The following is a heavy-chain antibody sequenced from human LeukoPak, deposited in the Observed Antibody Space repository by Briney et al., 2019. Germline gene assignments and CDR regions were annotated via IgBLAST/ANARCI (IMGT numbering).Heavy chain of an antibody. CDR3: AKDDYVWGSGGRSFDY. CDR2: ISGSGDST. V-gene: IGHV3-23*01. D-gene: IGHD3-16*01. Sequence: GGSLRLSCAASGFTFSSYAMSWVRHAPGKGLEWVSAISGSGDSTYYADSVKGRFTISRDNSKNTLYLQMNSLRAEDTAVYYCAKDDYVWGSGGRSFDYWGQGTLVTVSS. CDR1: GFTFSSYA. J-gene: IGHJ4*02.